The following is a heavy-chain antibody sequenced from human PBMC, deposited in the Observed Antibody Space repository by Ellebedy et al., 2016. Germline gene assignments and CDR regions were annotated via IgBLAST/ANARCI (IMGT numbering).Heavy chain of an antibody. CDR3: ARDPVY. Sequence: SVKVSCTASGYTFTGYYMHWVRQAPGQGLEWMGWINPIFGTANYAQKFQGRVTITADESTSTAYMELSSLRSEDTAVYYCARDPVYWGQGTLVTVSS. CDR1: GYTFTGYY. D-gene: IGHD4-17*01. J-gene: IGHJ4*02. CDR2: INPIFGTA. V-gene: IGHV1-69*13.